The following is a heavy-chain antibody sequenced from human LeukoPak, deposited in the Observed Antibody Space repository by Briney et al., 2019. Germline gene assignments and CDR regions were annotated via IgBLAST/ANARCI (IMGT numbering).Heavy chain of an antibody. Sequence: SETLSLTCAVYGGSFSGYYWSWIRQPPGKGLEWIGEINHSGRTNYNPSLKSRVTISVDTSKNQFSLKLSSVTAADTAVYYCARIGTIWFGDDAFDIWGQGTMVTVSS. CDR1: GGSFSGYY. D-gene: IGHD3-10*01. J-gene: IGHJ3*02. V-gene: IGHV4-34*01. CDR2: INHSGRT. CDR3: ARIGTIWFGDDAFDI.